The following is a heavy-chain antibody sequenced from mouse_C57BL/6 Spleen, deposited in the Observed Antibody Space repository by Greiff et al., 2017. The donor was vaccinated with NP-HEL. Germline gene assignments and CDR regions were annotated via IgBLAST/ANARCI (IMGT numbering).Heavy chain of an antibody. CDR3: ARTDYYYGGYFDV. CDR1: GFSLTSYG. CDR2: IWSGGST. Sequence: VQVVESGPGLVQPSQSLSITCTVSGFSLTSYGVHWVRQSPGKGLEWLGVIWSGGSTDYNAAFISRLSISKDNSKSQVFFKMNSLQADDTAIYYCARTDYYYGGYFDVWGTGTTVTVSS. D-gene: IGHD1-1*01. V-gene: IGHV2-2*01. J-gene: IGHJ1*03.